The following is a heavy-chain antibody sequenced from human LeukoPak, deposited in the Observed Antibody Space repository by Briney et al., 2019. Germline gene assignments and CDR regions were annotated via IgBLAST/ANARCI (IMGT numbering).Heavy chain of an antibody. J-gene: IGHJ6*03. CDR2: ISSSSSYI. CDR3: ARDGPLGGPGYYYMDV. V-gene: IGHV3-21*01. D-gene: IGHD3-10*01. Sequence: GGSLRLSCAASGFTFSSYSMNWVRQAPGKGLEWVSSISSSSSYIYCADSVKGRFTISRDNAKNSLYLQMNSLRAEDTAVYYCARDGPLGGPGYYYMDVWGKGTTVTVSS. CDR1: GFTFSSYS.